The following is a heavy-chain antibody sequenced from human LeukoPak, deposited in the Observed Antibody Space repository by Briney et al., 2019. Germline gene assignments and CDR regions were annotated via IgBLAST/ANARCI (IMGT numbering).Heavy chain of an antibody. V-gene: IGHV1-69-2*01. D-gene: IGHD2-15*01. J-gene: IGHJ4*02. CDR3: ATDPVMGSRDY. CDR2: VDPEDGET. Sequence: ASVKVSCKASGYTFTDYYMHWVQQAPGKGLEWMGRVDPEDGETIYAEKFQGRVTITADTSTDTAYMELSSLRSEDTAVYYCATDPVMGSRDYWGQGTLVTVSS. CDR1: GYTFTDYY.